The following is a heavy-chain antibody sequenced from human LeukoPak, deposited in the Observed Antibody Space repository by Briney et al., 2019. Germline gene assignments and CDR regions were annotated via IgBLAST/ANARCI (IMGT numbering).Heavy chain of an antibody. V-gene: IGHV4-39*01. CDR3: AYSSGFLRWFDP. D-gene: IGHD6-19*01. J-gene: IGHJ5*02. CDR1: GGSISTSSYY. Sequence: SETLSLTCTVSGGSISTSSYYWGWIRQPPGKGLEWIGSIFNSGTTFYNPSLKSRVTISVDTSKNQFSLKLSSVTAADTAVYYCAYSSGFLRWFDPWGQGTLVTVSS. CDR2: IFNSGTT.